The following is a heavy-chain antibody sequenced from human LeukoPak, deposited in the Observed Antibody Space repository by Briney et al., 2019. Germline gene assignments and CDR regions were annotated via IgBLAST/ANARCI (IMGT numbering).Heavy chain of an antibody. V-gene: IGHV3-64D*09. CDR3: VKNYDFWSTPGGY. CDR1: GFTFSSYP. J-gene: IGHJ4*02. D-gene: IGHD3-3*01. Sequence: GGSLRLSCSASGFTFSSYPMHWVRQAPGKGPEYVSAISSGGGSIFYADSVKGRFTNSRDNSKNTLYLQMSSLRVEDTAVYYCVKNYDFWSTPGGYWGQGTLVTVSS. CDR2: ISSGGGSI.